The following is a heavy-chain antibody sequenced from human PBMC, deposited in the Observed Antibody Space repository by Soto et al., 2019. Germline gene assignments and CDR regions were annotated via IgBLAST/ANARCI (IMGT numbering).Heavy chain of an antibody. CDR3: ARGLECRGYCLDKPTWFGP. J-gene: IGHJ5*02. D-gene: IGHD2-15*01. CDR2: INPSGGST. CDR1: GYTFTSYY. V-gene: IGHV1-46*01. Sequence: GASVKVSFKASGYTFTSYYMHWVRQAPGQGLEWMGIINPSGGSTSYAQKFQGRVTITADKSTSTVYMELSSLGSDDTAVYFCARGLECRGYCLDKPTWFGPWGQGTLVTVSS.